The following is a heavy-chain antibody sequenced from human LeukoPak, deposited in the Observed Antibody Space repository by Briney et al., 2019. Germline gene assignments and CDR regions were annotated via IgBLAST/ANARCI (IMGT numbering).Heavy chain of an antibody. Sequence: PSETLSLTCSVSGGSISGSKTWGWVRPPPGKGPEWIGNIHNDGRNAPNPSLKSRVTMSLDTSTNQFSLKVNSVTAADTAFYYCARVLTAAGLDFWGQGVLVSIPS. D-gene: IGHD6-25*01. V-gene: IGHV4-39*07. CDR2: IHNDGRN. CDR3: ARVLTAAGLDF. CDR1: GGSISGSKT. J-gene: IGHJ4*02.